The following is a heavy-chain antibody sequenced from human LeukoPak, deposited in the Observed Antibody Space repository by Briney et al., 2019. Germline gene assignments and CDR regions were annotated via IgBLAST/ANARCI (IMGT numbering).Heavy chain of an antibody. V-gene: IGHV1-69*13. J-gene: IGHJ5*02. CDR1: GGTFSGYA. CDR2: IIPIFGTA. D-gene: IGHD6-19*01. Sequence: SVKVSCKASGGTFSGYAISWVRQAPGQGLEWMGGIIPIFGTANYAQKFQGRVTITADESTSTAYMELSSLRSEDTAVHYCARDYSSGLNNWFDPWGQGTLVTVSS. CDR3: ARDYSSGLNNWFDP.